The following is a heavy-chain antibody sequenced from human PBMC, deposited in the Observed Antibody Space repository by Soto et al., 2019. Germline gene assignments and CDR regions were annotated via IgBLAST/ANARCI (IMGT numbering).Heavy chain of an antibody. V-gene: IGHV3-43D*04. CDR3: AKDISRGPTKNYDFWSGPDY. CDR2: ISWDGSNR. CDR1: GFTFDEYA. J-gene: IGHJ4*02. Sequence: GGSVRLSXAASGFTFDEYAMHWVRQPPGKGLEWVSLISWDGSNRYYADSVQGRFTISRDNSKYSLYLEMNSLRPEDTALYYCAKDISRGPTKNYDFWSGPDYWGQGTLVTVSS. D-gene: IGHD3-3*01.